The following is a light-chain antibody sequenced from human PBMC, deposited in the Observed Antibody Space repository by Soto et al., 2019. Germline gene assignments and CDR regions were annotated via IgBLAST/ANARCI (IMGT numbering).Light chain of an antibody. CDR2: AAS. CDR1: QSIGNY. CDR3: QQSYTGPRT. J-gene: IGKJ4*01. V-gene: IGKV1-39*01. Sequence: DIQMTQSPSTLSASVGDRVTITCRASQSIGNYLNWYQHKPGKAPKLLIYAASSLESGVPSRFRGSGSGTDFSLTISSLQPEDFATYYCQQSYTGPRTFGGGTKVDIK.